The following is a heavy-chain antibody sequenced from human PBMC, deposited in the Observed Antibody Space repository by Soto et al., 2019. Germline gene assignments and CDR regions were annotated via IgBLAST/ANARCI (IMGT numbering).Heavy chain of an antibody. D-gene: IGHD2-15*01. V-gene: IGHV3-23*01. J-gene: IGHJ1*01. Sequence: GGSLRLSCAASGFTFSSYAMSWVRQAPGKGLEWVSAISGSGGSTYYADSVKGRFTISRDNSKNTLYLQMNRLRAEDTAVYYCAKDVDIVVVVAATPEYFQHWGQGTLVTVSS. CDR2: ISGSGGST. CDR3: AKDVDIVVVVAATPEYFQH. CDR1: GFTFSSYA.